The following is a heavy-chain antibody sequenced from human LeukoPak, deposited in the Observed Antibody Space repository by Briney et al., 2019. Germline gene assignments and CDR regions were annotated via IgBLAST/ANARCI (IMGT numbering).Heavy chain of an antibody. D-gene: IGHD3-10*01. CDR3: ARSGLVRGVISSEFDY. CDR1: GATFTSYA. J-gene: IGHJ4*02. V-gene: IGHV1-69*06. CDR2: IIPIFDTA. Sequence: SVKVSCKTSGATFTSYAISWVRQAPGQGLEWMGGIIPIFDTANYAQKFQGRVTITADKSTSTAYMELSSLRSEDTAVYYCARSGLVRGVISSEFDYWGEGTLVTVSS.